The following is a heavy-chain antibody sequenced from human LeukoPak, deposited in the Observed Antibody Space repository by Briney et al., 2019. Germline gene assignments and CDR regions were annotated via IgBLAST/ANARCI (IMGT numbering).Heavy chain of an antibody. CDR1: GGTFSSYA. CDR3: ARENSVAVWYFDY. J-gene: IGHJ4*02. D-gene: IGHD6-19*01. CDR2: IIPIFGTA. Sequence: GASVKVSCKASGGTFSSYAISWVRQAPGQGLEWMGGIIPIFGTANYAQKFQGRVTITADESTSTAYMELSSLRSEDTAVYYCARENSVAVWYFDYWGQGTLVTVSS. V-gene: IGHV1-69*13.